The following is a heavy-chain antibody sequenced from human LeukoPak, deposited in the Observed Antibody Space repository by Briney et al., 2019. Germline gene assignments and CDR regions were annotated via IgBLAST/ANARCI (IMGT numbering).Heavy chain of an antibody. D-gene: IGHD3-10*01. CDR1: GFSFSNYG. Sequence: VGYLRLSCAASGFSFSNYGMHWVRQAPGKGLEWVSFIRYDGSNLYYADSVKGRFTISRDNSKSTLYLQMNSLRAEDTAIYYCANGDPNLPDYWGQGTMVTVSS. CDR2: IRYDGSNL. CDR3: ANGDPNLPDY. J-gene: IGHJ4*02. V-gene: IGHV3-30*02.